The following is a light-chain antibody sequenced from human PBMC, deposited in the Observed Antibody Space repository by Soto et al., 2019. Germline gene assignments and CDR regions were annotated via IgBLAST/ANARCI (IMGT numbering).Light chain of an antibody. J-gene: IGLJ1*01. CDR1: SSDVGKYDR. Sequence: QSVLTQPPSVSGSPGQSVTISCTGTSSDVGKYDRVSWYQQPPGTAPKLIIYEVTNRPSGVPARFYGSKSGNTASLTISGLQAEDEADYYCSSYTSTSRYVFGAGTKLTVL. CDR3: SSYTSTSRYV. V-gene: IGLV2-18*02. CDR2: EVT.